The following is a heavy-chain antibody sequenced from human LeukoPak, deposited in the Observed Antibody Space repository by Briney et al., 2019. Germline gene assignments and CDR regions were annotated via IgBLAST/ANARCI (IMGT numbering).Heavy chain of an antibody. V-gene: IGHV4-34*01. CDR1: GGAFGGFF. D-gene: IGHD1-1*01. CDR3: ARGGYSRVFDY. Sequence: SETLSLTCGVYGGAFGGFFWTWIRQAPGKGLEWIGEINPGGSTNFNPSLKSRVTVSVDTSKNQFSLRLTSVTAADTALYYCARGGYSRVFDYWGQGTLVTVSS. CDR2: INPGGST. J-gene: IGHJ4*02.